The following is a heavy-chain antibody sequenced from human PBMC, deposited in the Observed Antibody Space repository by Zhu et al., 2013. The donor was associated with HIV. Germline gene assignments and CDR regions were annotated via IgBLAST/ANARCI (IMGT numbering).Heavy chain of an antibody. Sequence: QVQLVQSGAEVKKPGASVKVSCKASGGSFSSYSIGWVRQAPGQGLEWMGGIIPISGTTNQAQKFQGRVTITADESTSTAYMELSSLRSEDTAVYYCARAEYSSSVGTIGMDVVGPRDHGHRLL. V-gene: IGHV1-69*01. J-gene: IGHJ6*02. CDR3: ARAEYSSSVGTIGMDV. CDR1: GGSFSSYS. CDR2: IIPISGTT. D-gene: IGHD6-6*01.